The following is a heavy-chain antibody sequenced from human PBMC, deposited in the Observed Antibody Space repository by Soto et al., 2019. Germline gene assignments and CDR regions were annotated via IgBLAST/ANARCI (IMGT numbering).Heavy chain of an antibody. CDR2: ISAYNGNT. CDR1: GYTFTSYG. J-gene: IGHJ2*01. CDR3: ARVRVHTVTTLWYFDL. V-gene: IGHV1-18*01. D-gene: IGHD4-17*01. Sequence: QVQLVQSGAEVKKPGASVKVSCKASGYTFTSYGISWVRQAPGQGLEWMGWISAYNGNTNNQQKLQGRVTMTTDTTTSTAYMELRSLRSDDTAVYYCARVRVHTVTTLWYFDLWGRGTLVTVSS.